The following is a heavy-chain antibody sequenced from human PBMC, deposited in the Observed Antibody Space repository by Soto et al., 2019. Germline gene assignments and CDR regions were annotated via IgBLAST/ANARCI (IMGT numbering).Heavy chain of an antibody. CDR3: ARVERGTATTVVDAFDI. CDR2: MSHIGGT. Sequence: QVQLQQWGAGLLKPSETLSLTCAVYGGSVNSGNYYWSWIRQPPGKGLEWIGEMSHIGGTHFSPSLKSRVTISVDTSKHQFSLRMSSVTAADTALYYCARVERGTATTVVDAFDIWGPGTLVPVSS. D-gene: IGHD1-1*01. CDR1: GGSVNSGNYY. V-gene: IGHV4-34*01. J-gene: IGHJ3*02.